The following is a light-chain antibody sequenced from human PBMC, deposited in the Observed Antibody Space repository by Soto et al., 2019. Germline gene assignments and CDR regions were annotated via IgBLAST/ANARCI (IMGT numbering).Light chain of an antibody. CDR1: QSVSSN. CDR2: GAS. CDR3: QQYNNWPPWT. Sequence: EIEMTQSPATLSVSPGERATLSCRASQSVSSNLAWYQQKPGQAPRLLIYGASTRATRTPARLSGSGSGTEFTLTISSLQSEDFAGYYCQQYNNWPPWTFGQGTNVEIK. V-gene: IGKV3-15*01. J-gene: IGKJ1*01.